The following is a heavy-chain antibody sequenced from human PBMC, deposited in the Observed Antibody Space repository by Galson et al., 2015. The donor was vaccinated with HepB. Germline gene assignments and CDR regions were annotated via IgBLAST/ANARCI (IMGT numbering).Heavy chain of an antibody. V-gene: IGHV1-8*01. D-gene: IGHD3-16*01. J-gene: IGHJ5*02. Sequence: SVKVSCKASGYTFTSYDINWVRQATGQGLEWVGWMNPKSGDTGYAQKFQGRVTMTRGTSISTAYMELSSLISEDTAVYYCARNPAYTGWFDPWGQGTLVTVSS. CDR3: ARNPAYTGWFDP. CDR2: MNPKSGDT. CDR1: GYTFTSYD.